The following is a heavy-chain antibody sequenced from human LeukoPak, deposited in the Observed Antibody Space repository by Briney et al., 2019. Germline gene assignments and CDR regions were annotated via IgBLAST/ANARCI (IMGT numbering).Heavy chain of an antibody. D-gene: IGHD3-3*01. CDR2: IYTSGST. Sequence: SETLSLTCTVSGGSISSGSYYWSWIRQPAGKGLEWIGRIYTSGSTNYNPSLKSRVTMSVDTSKNQFSLRLSSVTAADTAVYYCARDDFDYNDLVSVIHIWGQGTMVTVSS. J-gene: IGHJ3*02. V-gene: IGHV4-61*02. CDR3: ARDDFDYNDLVSVIHI. CDR1: GGSISSGSYY.